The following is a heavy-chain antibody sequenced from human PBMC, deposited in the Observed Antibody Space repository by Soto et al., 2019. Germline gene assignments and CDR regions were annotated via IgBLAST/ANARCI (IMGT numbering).Heavy chain of an antibody. D-gene: IGHD1-26*01. Sequence: ASVKVSCKASGYSFTSYAMHWVRQAPGQRLEWMGWINAGNGNTKYSQKLQDRVTITRDTSASTAYMELSSLRSEDTAIYYCARASVGATTMDYWGQGTLVTVSS. CDR1: GYSFTSYA. CDR2: INAGNGNT. CDR3: ARASVGATTMDY. J-gene: IGHJ4*02. V-gene: IGHV1-3*01.